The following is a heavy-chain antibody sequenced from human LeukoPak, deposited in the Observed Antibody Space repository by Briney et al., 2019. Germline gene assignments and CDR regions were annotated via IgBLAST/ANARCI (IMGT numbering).Heavy chain of an antibody. D-gene: IGHD4-17*01. Sequence: GGSLRLSCAASGFTFSSYGMHWVRQAPGKGLEWVAVISYDGSNKYNADSVKGRFTISRDNSKNTLYLEMNSLRAEDTAVYYCAKGHRCGDYLIMDYWGQGTLVTVSS. CDR3: AKGHRCGDYLIMDY. V-gene: IGHV3-30*18. CDR2: ISYDGSNK. CDR1: GFTFSSYG. J-gene: IGHJ4*02.